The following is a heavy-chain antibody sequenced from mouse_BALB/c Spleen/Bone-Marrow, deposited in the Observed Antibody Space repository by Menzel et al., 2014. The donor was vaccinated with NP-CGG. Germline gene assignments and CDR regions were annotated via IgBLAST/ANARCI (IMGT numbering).Heavy chain of an antibody. CDR2: IDPANGNT. D-gene: IGHD2-2*01. CDR3: ASYVYGYYFDY. J-gene: IGHJ2*01. Sequence: EVQLQQSGAELVKPGAPVKLSCTASGFNIKDTYMHWVKQRPEQGLEWIGRIDPANGNTKYDPKFQGKASITADTSSNTAYLQLSGLTSEDTAVYYCASYVYGYYFDYWGQGTTLTVSS. V-gene: IGHV14-3*02. CDR1: GFNIKDTY.